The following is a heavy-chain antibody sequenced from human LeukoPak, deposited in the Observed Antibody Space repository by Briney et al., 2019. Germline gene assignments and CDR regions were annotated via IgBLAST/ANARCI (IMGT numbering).Heavy chain of an antibody. CDR1: GFTFSGYD. CDR3: AKARHGFTWKLLIGSNFSFDY. V-gene: IGHV3-23*01. Sequence: PGGSLRLSCAASGFTFSGYDMSWVRQPPGKGLEWVSTISDTGGSTYYADSVKGRFIISRDNSKNTLYLQMNSMRAEDTAVYYCAKARHGFTWKLLIGSNFSFDYWGQGTVVTVSS. D-gene: IGHD4-11*01. J-gene: IGHJ4*02. CDR2: ISDTGGST.